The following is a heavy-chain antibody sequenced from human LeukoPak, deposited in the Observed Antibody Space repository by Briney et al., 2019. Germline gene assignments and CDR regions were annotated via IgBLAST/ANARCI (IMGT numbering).Heavy chain of an antibody. D-gene: IGHD1-26*01. V-gene: IGHV3-53*04. CDR3: ARLMGSGWFDP. J-gene: IGHJ5*02. CDR2: IYSGGNT. Sequence: SGGSLRLSCAASGFTVSSSPINWVRQAPGRGLVWVSVIYSGGNTFYADSVKGRFTISRHNSENTLYLQMNSLSADDTAVYYCARLMGSGWFDPWGQGTLVTVFS. CDR1: GFTVSSSP.